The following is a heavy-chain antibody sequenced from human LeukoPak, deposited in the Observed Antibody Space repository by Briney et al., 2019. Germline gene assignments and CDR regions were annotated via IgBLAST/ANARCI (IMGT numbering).Heavy chain of an antibody. CDR3: ARAIGWLACFDY. J-gene: IGHJ4*02. CDR1: GFTFSSYA. V-gene: IGHV3-30*01. Sequence: GGSLRLSCAASGFTFSSYAMHWVRQAPGKGLEWVAVISYDGSNKYYADSVKGRFTISRDNSKNTLYLQMNSLRAEDTAVYYCARAIGWLACFDYWGQGTLVTVSS. CDR2: ISYDGSNK. D-gene: IGHD6-19*01.